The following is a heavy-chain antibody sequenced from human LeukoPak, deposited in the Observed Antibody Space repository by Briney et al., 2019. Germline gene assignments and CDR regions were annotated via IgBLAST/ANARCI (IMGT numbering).Heavy chain of an antibody. Sequence: GGSPRLSCAASGFTFSSYAMSWVRQAPGKGLEWVSAISGSGGSTYYADSVKGRFTISRDNAKNSLYLQMNSLRAEDTAVYYCARDGGHITGTGNWFDPWGQGTLVTVSS. CDR2: ISGSGGST. J-gene: IGHJ5*02. V-gene: IGHV3-23*01. CDR1: GFTFSSYA. D-gene: IGHD1-7*01. CDR3: ARDGGHITGTGNWFDP.